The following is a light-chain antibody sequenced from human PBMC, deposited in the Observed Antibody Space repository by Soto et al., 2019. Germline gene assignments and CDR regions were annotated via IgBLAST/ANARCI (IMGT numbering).Light chain of an antibody. CDR2: DVS. V-gene: IGLV2-14*01. CDR3: SSYTSSSTLGV. CDR1: SSDVGGYNY. Sequence: SVLTQPASVSGSPGQSITISCTGTSSDVGGYNYVSWYQQHPGKAPKLMIYDVSNRPSGVSKRFSGSKSGNTASLTISGLQAEDEADYYCSSYTSSSTLGVFGTGTKVTVL. J-gene: IGLJ1*01.